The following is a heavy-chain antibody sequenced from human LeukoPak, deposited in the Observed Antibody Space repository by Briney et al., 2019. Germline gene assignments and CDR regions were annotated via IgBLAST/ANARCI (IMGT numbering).Heavy chain of an antibody. D-gene: IGHD2-15*01. V-gene: IGHV3-23*01. CDR3: AKAPVTSCRGAFRYPFDS. Sequence: GGSLRLSCTVSGFSLSSYALSWVRRAPGKGLEWVSATSSSDAGKYYADSVRGRFTISRDNSRNTMYLQMNSLRVEDAAVYYCAKAPVTSCRGAFRYPFDSWGQGTLVTVSS. CDR1: GFSLSSYA. J-gene: IGHJ4*02. CDR2: TSSSDAGK.